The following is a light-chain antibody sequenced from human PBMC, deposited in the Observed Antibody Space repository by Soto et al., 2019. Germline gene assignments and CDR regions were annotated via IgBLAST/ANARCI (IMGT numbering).Light chain of an antibody. CDR2: DAT. V-gene: IGKV3-20*01. CDR3: QQYGSSPWT. CDR1: QSVRSSY. Sequence: EIVLTQSPGTLSLSPGERATLSCRASQSVRSSYLAWYQQNPGQPPRLLIYDATNRATGIPDRFSGSGSGTDFNLTISRLEPEDFAVYYCQQYGSSPWTFGQGTKVEIK. J-gene: IGKJ1*01.